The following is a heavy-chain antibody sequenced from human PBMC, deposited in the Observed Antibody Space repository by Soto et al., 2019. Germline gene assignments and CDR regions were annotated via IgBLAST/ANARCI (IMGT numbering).Heavy chain of an antibody. CDR3: ARGWSYDILTAYSY. Sequence: QVQLVQSGAEVKKPGSSVKVSCKASGGTFSNYAISWVRQAPGQGLEWMGGITPIFGAANYAQKFQCRVTTTADESTNTAYMELSSLRSEDTALYYCARGWSYDILTAYSYWGQGTLVTVSS. D-gene: IGHD3-9*01. CDR2: ITPIFGAA. J-gene: IGHJ4*02. CDR1: GGTFSNYA. V-gene: IGHV1-69*01.